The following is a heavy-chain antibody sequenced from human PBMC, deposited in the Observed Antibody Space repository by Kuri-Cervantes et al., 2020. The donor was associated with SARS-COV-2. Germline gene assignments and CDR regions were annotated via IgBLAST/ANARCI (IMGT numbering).Heavy chain of an antibody. V-gene: IGHV4-34*01. J-gene: IGHJ6*04. CDR3: ERGATVFVGLVMDRLPFSV. D-gene: IGHD3-3*01. Sequence: ESLKISCAASGFTFSSYSMNWVRQAPGKGLELIGEINHSGSTNYNPSLKSRVTISVDTSKNQSSLKLSSVTAADTAVYYCERGATVFVGLVMDRLPFSVWGKGTTVTVSS. CDR2: INHSGST. CDR1: GFTFSSYS.